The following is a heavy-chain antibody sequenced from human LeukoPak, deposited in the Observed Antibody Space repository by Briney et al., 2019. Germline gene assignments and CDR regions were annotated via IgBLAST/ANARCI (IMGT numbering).Heavy chain of an antibody. Sequence: GGSLRLSCAASGFTISRYWMHWVRQAPGKGLMWVSRISPDGSTTLYADSVKGRFTISRDNAKNTLYLQMNSLGAEDTAVYYCTTFVSGSRYTACDYWGQGTLVTVSS. J-gene: IGHJ4*02. CDR3: TTFVSGSRYTACDY. CDR2: ISPDGSTT. D-gene: IGHD6-13*01. CDR1: GFTISRYW. V-gene: IGHV3-74*03.